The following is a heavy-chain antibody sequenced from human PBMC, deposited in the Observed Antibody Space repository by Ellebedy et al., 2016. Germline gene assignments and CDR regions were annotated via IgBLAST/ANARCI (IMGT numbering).Heavy chain of an antibody. J-gene: IGHJ3*02. Sequence: SETLSLTCTVSGGSISSYYWSWIRQPPGKGLEWVGEINHSGSTNYNPSLKSRVTISVDTSKNQFSLKLSSVTAADTAVYYCARAYRRGAFDIWGQGTMVTVSS. V-gene: IGHV4-34*01. D-gene: IGHD1-26*01. CDR2: INHSGST. CDR1: GGSISSYY. CDR3: ARAYRRGAFDI.